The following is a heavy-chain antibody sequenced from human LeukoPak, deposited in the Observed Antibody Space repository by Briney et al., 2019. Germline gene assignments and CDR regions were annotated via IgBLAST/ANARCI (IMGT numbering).Heavy chain of an antibody. CDR3: ARGYVSGPEVG. D-gene: IGHD2-15*01. Sequence: ASVKVSCKASGGTFSSYAISWVRQAPGQGLEWMGRIIPIFGIANYAQKFQGRVTITADKSTSTAYTELSSLRSEDTAVYYCARGYVSGPEVGWGQGTLVTVSS. V-gene: IGHV1-69*04. J-gene: IGHJ4*02. CDR2: IIPIFGIA. CDR1: GGTFSSYA.